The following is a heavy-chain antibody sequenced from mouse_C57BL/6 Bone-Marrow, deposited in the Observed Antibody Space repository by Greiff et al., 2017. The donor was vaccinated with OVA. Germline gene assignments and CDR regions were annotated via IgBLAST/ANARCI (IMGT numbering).Heavy chain of an antibody. CDR3: TRDDYDYDGTWFAY. D-gene: IGHD2-4*01. CDR2: ISSGGDYI. V-gene: IGHV5-9-1*02. CDR1: GFTFSSYA. J-gene: IGHJ3*01. Sequence: EVQLVESGEGLVKPGGSLKLSCAASGFTFSSYAMSWVRQTPEKRLEWVAYISSGGDYIYYADTVKGRFTISRDNARNTLYLQMSSLKSEDTAMYYCTRDDYDYDGTWFAYWGQGTLVTVSA.